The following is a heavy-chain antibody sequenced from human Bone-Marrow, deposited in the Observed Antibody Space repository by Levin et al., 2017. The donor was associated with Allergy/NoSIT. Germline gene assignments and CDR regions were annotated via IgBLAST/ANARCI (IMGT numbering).Heavy chain of an antibody. V-gene: IGHV3-23*01. D-gene: IGHD4-17*01. J-gene: IGHJ6*03. CDR3: AKAGTTVMLNYSYMDV. Sequence: ASVKVSCTISGFIFSDYAMNRVRQAPGKGLEWVSSLGGSNGKTHYADSVKGRFTVSREYSKNTLFLQMRGLRVEDTAVYYCAKAGTTVMLNYSYMDVWGKGTTVTVSS. CDR1: GFIFSDYA. CDR2: LGGSNGKT.